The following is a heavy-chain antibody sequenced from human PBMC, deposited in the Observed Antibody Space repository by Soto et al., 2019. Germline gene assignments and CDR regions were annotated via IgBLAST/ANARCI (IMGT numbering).Heavy chain of an antibody. Sequence: ASVKVSCKVSGYTLTELSMHWVRQAPGKGLEWMGGFDPEDGETIYAQKFQGRVTMTEDTSTDTAYMELNSLRSEDTAVYYCATDLDRITMRVGPPQCDWGQGTLVTVSS. CDR2: FDPEDGET. V-gene: IGHV1-24*01. CDR1: GYTLTELS. CDR3: ATDLDRITMRVGPPQCD. J-gene: IGHJ4*02. D-gene: IGHD3-22*01.